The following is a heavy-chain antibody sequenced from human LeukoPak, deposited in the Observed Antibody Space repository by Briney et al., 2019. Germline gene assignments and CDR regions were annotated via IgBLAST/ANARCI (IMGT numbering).Heavy chain of an antibody. Sequence: GGSLRLSCAASGFTFSSYAMSWVRQAPGEGLEWVSAISGSGGSTYYADSVKGRFTISRDNSKNTLYLQMNSLRAEDTAVYYCAKDLYSGYDNFYYYYYGMDVWGQGTTVTVSS. CDR2: ISGSGGST. D-gene: IGHD5-12*01. J-gene: IGHJ6*02. CDR1: GFTFSSYA. V-gene: IGHV3-23*01. CDR3: AKDLYSGYDNFYYYYYGMDV.